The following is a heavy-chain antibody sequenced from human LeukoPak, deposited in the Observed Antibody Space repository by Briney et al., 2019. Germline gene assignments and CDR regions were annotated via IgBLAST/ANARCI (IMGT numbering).Heavy chain of an antibody. Sequence: GGSLRLSCAASGFIFDDYAMHWVRQAPGKGLEWVSGISWNSGSIGYADSVKGRFTISRDNAKNSLYLQMDSLRAEDTAVYYCAGLWIGDRPPFDYWGQGTLVTVSS. J-gene: IGHJ4*02. V-gene: IGHV3-9*01. CDR1: GFIFDDYA. CDR2: ISWNSGSI. CDR3: AGLWIGDRPPFDY. D-gene: IGHD3-10*01.